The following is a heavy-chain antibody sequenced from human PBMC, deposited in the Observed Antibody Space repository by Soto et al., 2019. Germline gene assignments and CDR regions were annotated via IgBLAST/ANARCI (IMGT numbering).Heavy chain of an antibody. V-gene: IGHV3-30*03. CDR1: GFTFSSYG. J-gene: IGHJ6*02. Sequence: QVQLVESGGGVVQPARSLRLSCAASGFTFSSYGMHWVRQAPGKGLEWVAVISYDGSNKYYADSVKGRFTISRDNSKNTLYLQMNSLRAEDTAVYYCARDKNDFWSGQGYGMDVWGQGTTVTVSS. D-gene: IGHD3-3*01. CDR2: ISYDGSNK. CDR3: ARDKNDFWSGQGYGMDV.